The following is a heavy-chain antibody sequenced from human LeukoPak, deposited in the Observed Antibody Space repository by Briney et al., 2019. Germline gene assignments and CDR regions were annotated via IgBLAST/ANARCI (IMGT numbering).Heavy chain of an antibody. J-gene: IGHJ4*02. CDR2: IWNDGSDK. CDR3: AKDAQRGFDYSNSLES. CDR1: GFTFSHYG. D-gene: IGHD4-11*01. V-gene: IGHV3-33*06. Sequence: GGSLRLSCATSGFTFSHYGMHWVRQAPGKGLEWVAVIWNDGSDKYYADSVKGRFTIYRDNSKNTVYLQMNSLRVEDTAVYYCAKDAQRGFDYSNSLESWGQGALVTVSS.